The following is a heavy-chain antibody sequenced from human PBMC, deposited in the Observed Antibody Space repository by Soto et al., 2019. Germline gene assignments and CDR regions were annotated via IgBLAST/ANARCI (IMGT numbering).Heavy chain of an antibody. Sequence: GGSLRLSCVVSGFTFSSYAMHWVRQAPGKGLEWVAVISYDGSNKYYADSVKGRFTISRDNSKNTLYLQMNSLRAEDTAVYYCASCSSTSCYTGFDYWGQGTLVTVSS. CDR3: ASCSSTSCYTGFDY. D-gene: IGHD2-2*02. CDR2: ISYDGSNK. J-gene: IGHJ4*02. V-gene: IGHV3-30-3*01. CDR1: GFTFSSYA.